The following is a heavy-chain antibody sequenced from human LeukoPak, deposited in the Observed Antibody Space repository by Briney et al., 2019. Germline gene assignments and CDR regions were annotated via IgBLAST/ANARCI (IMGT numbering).Heavy chain of an antibody. D-gene: IGHD4-17*01. Sequence: GGSLRLSCAASGFTFSSYWMNWARQAPGKGLEWVASINHNGNVNYYVDSVKGRFTISRDNAKNSLYLQMNSLRAEDTAVYYCAGYGESFDYWGQGTLVTVSS. CDR2: INHNGNVN. J-gene: IGHJ4*02. V-gene: IGHV3-7*03. CDR1: GFTFSSYW. CDR3: AGYGESFDY.